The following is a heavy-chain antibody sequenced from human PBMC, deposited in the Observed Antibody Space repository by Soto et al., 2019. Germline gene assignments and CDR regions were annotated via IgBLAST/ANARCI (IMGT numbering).Heavy chain of an antibody. V-gene: IGHV4-30-4*01. CDR1: GGSISSGDYY. CDR3: AGAGTHGRSGYYYYYGMDV. J-gene: IGHJ6*02. Sequence: QVQLQESGPGLVKPSQTLSLTCTVSGGSISSGDYYWSWIRQPPGKGLEWIGYIYYSGSTYYNPSLKSRVTISVDTSKNQFSLKLSSVTAADTAVYYCAGAGTHGRSGYYYYYGMDVWGQGTTVTVSS. D-gene: IGHD3-3*01. CDR2: IYYSGST.